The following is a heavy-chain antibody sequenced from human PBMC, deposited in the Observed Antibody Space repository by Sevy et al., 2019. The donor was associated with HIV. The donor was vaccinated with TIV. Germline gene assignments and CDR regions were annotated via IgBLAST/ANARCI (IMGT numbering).Heavy chain of an antibody. Sequence: GGSLRLSCVASGFTFAKHSMSWVRQAPGKGLEWVSTFSFGCGRINYADSVKGRFTISRDDSKNTLFLQMNSLRAEDTATYFCAREGCTQPHDYWGQGTLVTVSS. CDR1: GFTFAKHS. CDR2: FSFGCGRI. D-gene: IGHD2-8*01. CDR3: AREGCTQPHDY. V-gene: IGHV3-23*01. J-gene: IGHJ4*02.